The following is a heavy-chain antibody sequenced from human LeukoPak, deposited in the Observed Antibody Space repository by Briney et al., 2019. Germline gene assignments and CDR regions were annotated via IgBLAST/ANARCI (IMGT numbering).Heavy chain of an antibody. V-gene: IGHV3-11*04. CDR1: GFRFSDYY. CDR3: ARDATMVPLYYYYYMDV. Sequence: GGSLRLSCAASGFRFSDYYMTWIRQAPGKGLERVSYISSSGITIYYGNSVKGRFTISRDNAQNSLYLQMNSLRAEDTAVYYCARDATMVPLYYYYYMDVWGKGTTVTVSS. J-gene: IGHJ6*03. CDR2: ISSSGITI. D-gene: IGHD3-10*01.